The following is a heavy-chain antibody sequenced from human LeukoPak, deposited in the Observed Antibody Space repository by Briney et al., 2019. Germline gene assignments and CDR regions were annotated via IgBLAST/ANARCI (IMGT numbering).Heavy chain of an antibody. J-gene: IGHJ4*02. V-gene: IGHV5-51*01. CDR3: ARRILEGSSGYYFADY. CDR1: GYSFTSYW. CDR2: IYPGDSDT. D-gene: IGHD3-22*01. Sequence: KAGESLKISCRGSGYSFTSYWIGWVRQMPGKGLEWMGIIYPGDSDTRYSPSFQGQVTISADKSISTAYLQWSSLKASDTAMYYCARRILEGSSGYYFADYWGQGTLVTVSS.